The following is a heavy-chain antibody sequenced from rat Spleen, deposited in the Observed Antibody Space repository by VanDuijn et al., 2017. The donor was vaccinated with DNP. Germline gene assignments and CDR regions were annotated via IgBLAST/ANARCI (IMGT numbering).Heavy chain of an antibody. CDR2: INSAGST. D-gene: IGHD5-1*01. Sequence: EVQLQESGPGLVKPSQSLSLTCSVTGYSITSNFKWSWIRKFPGNKLEWMGYINSAGSTDYNPSLKSRISITRDTSKNQFFLQVNSVSSEDSGTYYCAVQLGVFDFWGQGVMVTVSS. CDR1: GYSITSNFK. J-gene: IGHJ2*01. CDR3: AVQLGVFDF. V-gene: IGHV3-3*01.